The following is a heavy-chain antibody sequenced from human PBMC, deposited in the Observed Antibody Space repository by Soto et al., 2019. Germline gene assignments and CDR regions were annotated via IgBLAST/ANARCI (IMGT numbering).Heavy chain of an antibody. CDR3: ARGMGCSSTSCYSRRYYYYYMDV. CDR2: INHSGST. D-gene: IGHD2-2*01. J-gene: IGHJ6*03. Sequence: SETLSLTCAVYGGSFSGYYWSWIRQPPGKGLEWIGEINHSGSTNYNPSLKSRVTISVDTSKNQFSLKLSSVTAADTAVYYCARGMGCSSTSCYSRRYYYYYMDVWGKGTTVTVSS. CDR1: GGSFSGYY. V-gene: IGHV4-34*01.